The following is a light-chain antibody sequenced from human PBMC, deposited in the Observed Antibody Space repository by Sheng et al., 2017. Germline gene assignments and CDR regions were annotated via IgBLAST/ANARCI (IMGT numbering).Light chain of an antibody. V-gene: IGLV8-61*01. CDR2: NTN. CDR3: VLYMGSGIWV. CDR1: SGSVSTNYY. Sequence: QTVVTQEPSFSVSPGGTVTLTCGLSSGSVSTNYYPSWYQQTPGQAPRTLIYNTNTRSSGVPDRFSGSILGGKAALSISGAQADDESDYYCVLYMGSGIWVFGGGTKLTVL. J-gene: IGLJ3*02.